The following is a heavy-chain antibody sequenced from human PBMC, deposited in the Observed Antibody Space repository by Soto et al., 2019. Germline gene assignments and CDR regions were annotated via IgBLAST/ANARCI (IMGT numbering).Heavy chain of an antibody. CDR1: GFTFSSYA. Sequence: EVQLLESGGGLVQPGGSLRLSCAASGFTFSSYAMSRVRQAPGKGLEWVSAISGSGGSTYYADSVKGRFTISRDNSKNTLYLHMNSLRAEDTAVYYCAKTPAPEGYIYGLYYYDGMDVWGQGTTVTVSS. D-gene: IGHD5-18*01. J-gene: IGHJ6*02. CDR2: ISGSGGST. V-gene: IGHV3-23*01. CDR3: AKTPAPEGYIYGLYYYDGMDV.